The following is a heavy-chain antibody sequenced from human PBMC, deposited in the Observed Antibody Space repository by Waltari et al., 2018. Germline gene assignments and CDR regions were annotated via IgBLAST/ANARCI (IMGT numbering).Heavy chain of an antibody. V-gene: IGHV3-30*02. Sequence: QVYLVESGGGVVQPGGSLRLLCLSSGLTFTKYGMHGVRQSPGKGLEWVAFISYDGSKIYDADSVKGRFSISRDNANNILYLQMNSLRPEDTSIYYCAKDGDFSLPGYDAFDVWGQGTVVTVSS. CDR3: AKDGDFSLPGYDAFDV. D-gene: IGHD4-17*01. J-gene: IGHJ3*01. CDR1: GLTFTKYG. CDR2: ISYDGSKI.